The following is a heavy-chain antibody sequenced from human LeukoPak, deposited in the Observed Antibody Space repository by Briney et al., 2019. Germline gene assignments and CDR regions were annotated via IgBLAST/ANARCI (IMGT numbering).Heavy chain of an antibody. CDR2: IWYDGSNK. CDR1: GFTFSSYG. J-gene: IGHJ3*02. CDR3: ARDPSPYYDILTGYLMGAFDI. Sequence: GGSLRLSCAASGFTFSSYGMHWVRQAAGKGLEWVAIIWYDGSNKYYADSVKGRFTISRDNSKNTLYLQMNSLRAEDTAVYYCARDPSPYYDILTGYLMGAFDIWGQGTMVTVSS. D-gene: IGHD3-9*01. V-gene: IGHV3-33*01.